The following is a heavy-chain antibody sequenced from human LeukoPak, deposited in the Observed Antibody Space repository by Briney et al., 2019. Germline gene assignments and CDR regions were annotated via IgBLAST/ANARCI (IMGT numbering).Heavy chain of an antibody. CDR2: IYSGGST. V-gene: IGHV3-53*04. D-gene: IGHD6-19*01. Sequence: GRSLRLSCAASGFTVSSNYMSWVRQAPGKGLEWVSVIYSGGSTYYADSVKGRFTISRHNSKNTLYLQMNSLRAEDTAVYYCARYSSGWYEEEFDYWGQGTLVTVSS. CDR3: ARYSSGWYEEEFDY. J-gene: IGHJ4*02. CDR1: GFTVSSNY.